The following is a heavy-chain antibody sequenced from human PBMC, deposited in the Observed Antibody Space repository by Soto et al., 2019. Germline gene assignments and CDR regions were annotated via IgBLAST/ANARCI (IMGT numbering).Heavy chain of an antibody. Sequence: SLRLSCAASGFIFTSYSMVWVRQAPGKGLVWVSRINSDGSSTSYADSVKGRFTISRDNAKNTLYLQMNSLRAEDTAVYYCARDHTYYDFWSGYYLPYPEYFQHWGQGTLVTVSS. V-gene: IGHV3-74*01. CDR2: INSDGSST. D-gene: IGHD3-3*01. CDR3: ARDHTYYDFWSGYYLPYPEYFQH. CDR1: GFIFTSYS. J-gene: IGHJ1*01.